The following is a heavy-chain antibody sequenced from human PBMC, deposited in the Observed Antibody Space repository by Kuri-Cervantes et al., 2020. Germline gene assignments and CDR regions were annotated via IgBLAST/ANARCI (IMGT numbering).Heavy chain of an antibody. CDR2: ISAYNVNT. D-gene: IGHD3-9*01. V-gene: IGHV1-18*01. CDR1: GYTFTSYG. CDR3: ARGDPRYFDGLLGWFDP. Sequence: ASVKVSCKASGYTFTSYGISWVRQAPGQGLEWMGWISAYNVNTNYAQKLQGRVTMTTDTSTSTAYMELSSLRSEDTAVYYCARGDPRYFDGLLGWFDPWGQGTLVTVSS. J-gene: IGHJ5*02.